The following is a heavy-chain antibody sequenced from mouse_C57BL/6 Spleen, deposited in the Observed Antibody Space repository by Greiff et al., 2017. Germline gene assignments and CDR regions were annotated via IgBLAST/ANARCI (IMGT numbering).Heavy chain of an antibody. CDR3: ARNRPIYDGYRFYAMDY. Sequence: VKVVESGPGLVQPSQSLSITCTVSGFSLTSSGVHWVRQSPGKGLEWLGVIWSGGSTDYNAAFISRLSISKDNSKSQVFFKMNSLQADDTAIYYWARNRPIYDGYRFYAMDYWGQGTSVTVSS. D-gene: IGHD2-3*01. V-gene: IGHV2-2*01. CDR1: GFSLTSSG. J-gene: IGHJ4*01. CDR2: IWSGGST.